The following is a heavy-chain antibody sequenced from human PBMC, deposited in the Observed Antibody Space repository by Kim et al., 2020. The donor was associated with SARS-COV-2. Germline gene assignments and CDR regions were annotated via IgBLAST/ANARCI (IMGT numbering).Heavy chain of an antibody. CDR1: GFTFSNYW. J-gene: IGHJ4*01. V-gene: IGHV3-74*01. CDR3: VRDLVWIKHDY. Sequence: GGSLRLSCAASGFTFSNYWMHWVRQAPGKGLDWVSRIKYDGSTTIYAGSVRGRFIISRDNAKSMLYLQMNSLRAEATAVYYCVRDLVWIKHDYWGDGSPV. CDR2: IKYDGSTT. D-gene: IGHD2-2*03.